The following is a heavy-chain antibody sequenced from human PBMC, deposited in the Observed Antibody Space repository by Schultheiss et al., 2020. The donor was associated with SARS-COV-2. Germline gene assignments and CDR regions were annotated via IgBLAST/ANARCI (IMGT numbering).Heavy chain of an antibody. CDR1: GYTFSSYY. CDR3: ARGHPQKWAFDY. CDR2: INPSGGST. D-gene: IGHD2-8*01. V-gene: IGHV1-46*01. Sequence: ASVKVSCKASGYTFSSYYIHWVRQAPGQGLEWMGIINPSGGSTSYAQKFQGRVTMTRDTSISTAYMELSRLRSDDTAVYYCARGHPQKWAFDYWGQGTLVTVSS. J-gene: IGHJ4*02.